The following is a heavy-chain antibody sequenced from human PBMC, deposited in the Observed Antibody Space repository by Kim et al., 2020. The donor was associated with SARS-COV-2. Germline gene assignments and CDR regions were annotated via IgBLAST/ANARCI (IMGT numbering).Heavy chain of an antibody. D-gene: IGHD3-22*01. V-gene: IGHV3-21*01. J-gene: IGHJ4*02. CDR2: ISSSSSYI. CDR1: GFTFSSYS. Sequence: GGSLRLSCAASGFTFSSYSMNWVRQAPGKGLEWVSSISSSSSYIYYADSVKGRFTISRDNAKNSLYLQMNSLRAEDTAVYYCARDYYDSSGYYPQFDYWGQGTLVTVSS. CDR3: ARDYYDSSGYYPQFDY.